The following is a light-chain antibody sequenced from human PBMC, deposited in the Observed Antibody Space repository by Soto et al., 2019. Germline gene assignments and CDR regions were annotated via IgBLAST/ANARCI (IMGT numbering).Light chain of an antibody. J-gene: IGLJ2*01. V-gene: IGLV7-43*01. CDR1: TGAVTSGLH. CDR3: LLYYGGAQGVV. Sequence: QAVLTQPPSLTVSPGGTVTLTCASSTGAVTSGLHPNWIQQRPGQAPRTLIYSTTNRHSWTPARFSGSILGGKAALTLSGVQPEEEAEYYGLLYYGGAQGVVFGGGTKLTVL. CDR2: STT.